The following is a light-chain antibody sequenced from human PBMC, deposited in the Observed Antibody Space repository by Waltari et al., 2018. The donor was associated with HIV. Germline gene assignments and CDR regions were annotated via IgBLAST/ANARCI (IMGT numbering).Light chain of an antibody. Sequence: EILLTQSPDTLSVSPGATATLPCRASQGVKLKLAWYQQKPGQAPRLLIYSASTRATGIPARFSGSGSGTEFTLTITSLQSEDFTIYYCQQYNNWPYTFGQGTKLEI. V-gene: IGKV3-15*01. CDR1: QGVKLK. J-gene: IGKJ2*01. CDR2: SAS. CDR3: QQYNNWPYT.